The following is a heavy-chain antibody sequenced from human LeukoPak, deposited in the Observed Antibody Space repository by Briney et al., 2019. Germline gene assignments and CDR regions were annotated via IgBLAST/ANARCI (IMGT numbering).Heavy chain of an antibody. Sequence: PSQTLSLTCTVSGGSISSGDYYWRWIRQPPGKGLEWIGYIYYSGSTYYNPSLKSRVTISVDTSKNQFSLKLSSVTAADTAVYYCAARRRGTEVDYWGQGTLVTVSS. V-gene: IGHV4-30-4*01. CDR2: IYYSGST. J-gene: IGHJ4*02. CDR1: GGSISSGDYY. CDR3: AARRRGTEVDY. D-gene: IGHD1-1*01.